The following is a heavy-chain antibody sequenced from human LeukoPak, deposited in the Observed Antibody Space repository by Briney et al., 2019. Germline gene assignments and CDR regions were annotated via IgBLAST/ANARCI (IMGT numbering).Heavy chain of an antibody. Sequence: GGSLRLSCAASGFTFSTYALSWVRQAPGKGLEWVSSISGSDGSTYYADSVKGRFTISRDNSKNTLYLQMNSLRAEDTAVYYCAKEVHYDSRGGNFDYWGQGTLVTVSS. D-gene: IGHD3-22*01. J-gene: IGHJ4*02. CDR1: GFTFSTYA. CDR2: ISGSDGST. CDR3: AKEVHYDSRGGNFDY. V-gene: IGHV3-23*01.